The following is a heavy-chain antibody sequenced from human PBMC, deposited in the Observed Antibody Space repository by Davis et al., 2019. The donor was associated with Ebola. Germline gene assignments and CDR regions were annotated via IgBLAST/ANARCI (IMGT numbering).Heavy chain of an antibody. CDR3: ARGGCRSGTCWYYYDY. CDR2: INHSGST. Sequence: SETLSLTCAVYGGSFSGYYWSWIRQPPGRGLEWIGEINHSGSTNCNPSLKSRVTISVDTSKNQFSLKLSSVTAADTAVYYCARGGCRSGTCWYYYDYWGQGILVTVSS. CDR1: GGSFSGYY. J-gene: IGHJ4*02. V-gene: IGHV4-34*01. D-gene: IGHD2-15*01.